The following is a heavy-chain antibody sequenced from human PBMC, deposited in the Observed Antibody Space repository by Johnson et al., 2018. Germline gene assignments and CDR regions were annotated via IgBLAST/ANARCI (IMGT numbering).Heavy chain of an antibody. CDR1: GGSVSSGNYY. Sequence: QVQLQESGPGLVKPSETLSLTCTVSGGSVSSGNYYWNWIRQPTGKGLEWIGYIYFSGSTNYNPSLKSRVTISLDTSKNQFSLKLSSVTAADTAVYYCARDKYYYDSSGLVYSGMDVWGQGTTVTVSS. CDR2: IYFSGST. CDR3: ARDKYYYDSSGLVYSGMDV. J-gene: IGHJ6*02. D-gene: IGHD3-22*01. V-gene: IGHV4-61*01.